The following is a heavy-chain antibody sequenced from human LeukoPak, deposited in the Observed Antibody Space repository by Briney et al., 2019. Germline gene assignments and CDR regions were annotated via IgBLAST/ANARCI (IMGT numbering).Heavy chain of an antibody. CDR3: AKVDYYDSSGYSEDFDY. CDR1: GGSISSYY. CDR2: ISGSGGST. Sequence: PTSETLSLTCTVSGGSISSYYWSWVRQAPGKGLEWVSAISGSGGSTYYADSVKGRFTISRDNSKNTLYLQMNSLRAEDTAVYYCAKVDYYDSSGYSEDFDYWGQGTLVTVSS. D-gene: IGHD3-22*01. J-gene: IGHJ4*02. V-gene: IGHV3-23*01.